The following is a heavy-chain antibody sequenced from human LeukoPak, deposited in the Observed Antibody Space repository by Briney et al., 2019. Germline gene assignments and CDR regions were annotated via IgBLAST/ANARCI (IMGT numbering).Heavy chain of an antibody. CDR2: INHSGST. Sequence: SETLSLTCAVYGGSFSGYYWSWIRQPPGKGLEWIGEINHSGSTNYNPSLKSRVTISVATSKNQFSLKLSSVTAADTAVYYCARGTMTTVTYYFDYWGQGTLVTVSS. J-gene: IGHJ4*02. D-gene: IGHD4-17*01. CDR3: ARGTMTTVTYYFDY. V-gene: IGHV4-34*01. CDR1: GGSFSGYY.